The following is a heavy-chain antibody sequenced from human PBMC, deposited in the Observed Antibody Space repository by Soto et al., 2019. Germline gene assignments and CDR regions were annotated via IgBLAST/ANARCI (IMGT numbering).Heavy chain of an antibody. CDR1: GFTFSDHY. J-gene: IGHJ4*02. Sequence: GGSLRLSCAASGFTFSDHYMDWVRQAPGKGLEWVGRTRNKANSYTTEYAASVKGRFTISRDDSKNSLYLQMNSLKTEDTAVYYCATVTPLDYWGQGTLVTVSS. CDR2: TRNKANSYTT. V-gene: IGHV3-72*01. CDR3: ATVTPLDY. D-gene: IGHD2-21*02.